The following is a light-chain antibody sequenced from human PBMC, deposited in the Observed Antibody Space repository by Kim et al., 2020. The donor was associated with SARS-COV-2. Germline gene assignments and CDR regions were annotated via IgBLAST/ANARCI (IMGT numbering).Light chain of an antibody. CDR2: AAS. Sequence: ASVGDRVTITCRASQGSSNYLAWYQQKPGKVPKLLIHAASTLQSGVPSRFSGSGSGTDFTLTISSLQPEDAATYYCQKYNSAPQTFGQGTKVEIK. J-gene: IGKJ1*01. CDR1: QGSSNY. CDR3: QKYNSAPQT. V-gene: IGKV1-27*01.